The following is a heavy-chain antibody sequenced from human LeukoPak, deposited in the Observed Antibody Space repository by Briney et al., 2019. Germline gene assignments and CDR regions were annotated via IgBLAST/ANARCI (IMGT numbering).Heavy chain of an antibody. CDR2: IIPILGIA. CDR1: GGTCSSYA. V-gene: IGHV1-69*04. J-gene: IGHJ4*02. D-gene: IGHD6-13*01. Sequence: ASVKVSCKASGGTCSSYAISWVRQAPGQGLEWMGRIIPILGIANYAQKFQGRVTITADKSTSTAYMELSSLRSEDTAVYYCATGWIAAAGLFDYWGQGTLVTVSS. CDR3: ATGWIAAAGLFDY.